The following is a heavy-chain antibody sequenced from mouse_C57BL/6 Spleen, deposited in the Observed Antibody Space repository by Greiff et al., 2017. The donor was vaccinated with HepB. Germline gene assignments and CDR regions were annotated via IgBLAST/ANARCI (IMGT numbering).Heavy chain of an antibody. Sequence: VQLQQSGPELVKPGASVKIPCKASGYTFTDYNMDWVKQSHGKSLEWIGDINPNNGGTIYNQKFKGKATLTVDKSSSTAYMEIRSLTSEDTAVYYCARRDLYEDYFDYWGQGTTLTVSS. J-gene: IGHJ2*01. CDR2: INPNNGGT. D-gene: IGHD1-1*01. CDR1: GYTFTDYN. V-gene: IGHV1-18*01. CDR3: ARRDLYEDYFDY.